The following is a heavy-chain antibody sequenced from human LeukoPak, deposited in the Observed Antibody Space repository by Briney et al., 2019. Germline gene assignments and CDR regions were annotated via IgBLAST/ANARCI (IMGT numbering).Heavy chain of an antibody. CDR1: GFTSSSYA. V-gene: IGHV3-23*01. Sequence: PGGSLRLSCAASGFTSSSYAMSWVRQAPGKGLEWVSAISGSGGSTYYADSVKGRFTISRDNSKNTLYLQMNSLRAEDTAVYYCAKMLAAAGYFDYWGQGTLVTVSS. D-gene: IGHD6-13*01. CDR2: ISGSGGST. CDR3: AKMLAAAGYFDY. J-gene: IGHJ4*02.